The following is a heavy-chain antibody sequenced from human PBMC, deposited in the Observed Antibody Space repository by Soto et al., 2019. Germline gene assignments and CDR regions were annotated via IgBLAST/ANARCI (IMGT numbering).Heavy chain of an antibody. CDR1: GFTFSSYA. D-gene: IGHD7-27*01. V-gene: IGHV3-23*01. Sequence: ALRLSCAASGFTFSSYAMSWVRQAPGKGLEWVSAISGSGGSTYYAASVKGRFLISRDNSKNTLYLQMNTLRAEDTAVYYCAKALREPNGGTNCFDHWCQGTLVTASS. CDR3: AKALREPNGGTNCFDH. J-gene: IGHJ5*02. CDR2: ISGSGGST.